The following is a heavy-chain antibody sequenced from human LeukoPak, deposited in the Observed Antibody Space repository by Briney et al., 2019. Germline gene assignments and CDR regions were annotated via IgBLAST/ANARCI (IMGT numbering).Heavy chain of an antibody. D-gene: IGHD2-21*02. CDR2: ISSSSSYI. CDR1: GFTFSSYS. J-gene: IGHJ4*02. CDR3: ARRRYCGGDCYHFDY. V-gene: IGHV3-21*01. Sequence: GGSLRLSCAASGFTFSSYSMNWVRQASGKGLEWVSSISSSSSYIYYADSVKGRFTISRDNAKNSLYLQMNSLRAEDTAVYYCARRRYCGGDCYHFDYWGQGTLVTVSS.